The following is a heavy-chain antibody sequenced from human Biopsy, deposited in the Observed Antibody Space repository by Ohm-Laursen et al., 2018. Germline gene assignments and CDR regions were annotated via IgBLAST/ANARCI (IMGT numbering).Heavy chain of an antibody. CDR1: EGTFSNYG. V-gene: IGHV1-69*13. J-gene: IGHJ1*01. CDR3: ATKLTGYFHH. D-gene: IGHD3-9*01. Sequence: VKISCNAPEGTFSNYGVNWVRQAPGQGLEWLGGNIPILGTGNYAQKFQGRVTVAADTSTSTATMELRSLRSDDTAVYYCATKLTGYFHHWGQGTLVIVSS. CDR2: NIPILGTG.